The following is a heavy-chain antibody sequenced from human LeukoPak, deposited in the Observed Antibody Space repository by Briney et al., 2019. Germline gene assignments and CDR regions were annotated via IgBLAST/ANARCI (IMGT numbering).Heavy chain of an antibody. CDR2: IYYSGST. J-gene: IGHJ5*02. V-gene: IGHV4-59*01. CDR3: ARRYNWNDHDWFDP. CDR1: GGSISSYY. Sequence: PSETLSLTCTVSGGSISSYYWSWIRQPPGKGLEWIGYIYYSGSTNYNPSLKSRVTISVDTSKNQFSLKLSSVTAADTAVYYCARRYNWNDHDWFDPWGQGTLVTVSS. D-gene: IGHD1-1*01.